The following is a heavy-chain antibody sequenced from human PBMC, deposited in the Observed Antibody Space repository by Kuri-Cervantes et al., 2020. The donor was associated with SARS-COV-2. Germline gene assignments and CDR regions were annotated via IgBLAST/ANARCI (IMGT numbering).Heavy chain of an antibody. CDR1: GGSISSYY. CDR3: ARHEWEPYYFDY. J-gene: IGHJ4*02. D-gene: IGHD1-26*01. Sequence: SETLSLTCTVSGGSISSYYWSWVRQPPGKGLEWIGIIYYSGSTYYKPSLKSRVTISVDTSKNQFSLKLSSVTAADTAAYYCARHEWEPYYFDYWGRGTLVTVSS. V-gene: IGHV4-39*01. CDR2: IYYSGST.